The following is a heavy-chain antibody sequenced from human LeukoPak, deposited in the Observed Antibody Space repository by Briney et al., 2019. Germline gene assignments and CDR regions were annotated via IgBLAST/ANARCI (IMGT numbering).Heavy chain of an antibody. Sequence: SVKVSCKASGGTFSSYAISWVRQAPGQGLEWMGRIIPILGIANYAQKFQGRVTITADKSTSTAYMERSSLRSEDTAVYYCARDLAGTTWDTYFDYWGQGTLVTVSS. D-gene: IGHD1-7*01. CDR3: ARDLAGTTWDTYFDY. V-gene: IGHV1-69*04. CDR1: GGTFSSYA. CDR2: IIPILGIA. J-gene: IGHJ4*02.